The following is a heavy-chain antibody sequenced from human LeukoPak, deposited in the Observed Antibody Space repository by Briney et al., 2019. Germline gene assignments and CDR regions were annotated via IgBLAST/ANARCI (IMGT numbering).Heavy chain of an antibody. J-gene: IGHJ4*02. D-gene: IGHD3-3*01. V-gene: IGHV3-23*01. CDR3: AKIFWSGYYVLDY. CDR1: GFTFSSYA. Sequence: PGGSLRLSCAASGFTFSSYAMSWVRQAPGKGLEWVSAISGSGGSTYYADSVKGRFTISRDNSKNTLCLQMNSLRAEDTAVYYCAKIFWSGYYVLDYWGQGTLVTVSS. CDR2: ISGSGGST.